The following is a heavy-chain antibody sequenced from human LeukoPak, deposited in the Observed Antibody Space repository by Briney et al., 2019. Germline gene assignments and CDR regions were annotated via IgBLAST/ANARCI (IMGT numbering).Heavy chain of an antibody. Sequence: GASVKVSCEASGYTFRDYYIHWVRQAPGQGLEWVGRILPKSGGTTYAQKFQGRVTVTRDASIGTAYMELSRLTSDDTAVYYCARERGVGDSAFDYWGQGSLVTVSS. V-gene: IGHV1-2*06. D-gene: IGHD2-8*01. CDR1: GYTFRDYY. CDR3: ARERGVGDSAFDY. CDR2: ILPKSGGT. J-gene: IGHJ4*02.